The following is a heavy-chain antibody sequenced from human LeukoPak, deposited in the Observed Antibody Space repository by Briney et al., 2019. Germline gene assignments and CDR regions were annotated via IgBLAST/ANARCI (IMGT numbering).Heavy chain of an antibody. J-gene: IGHJ3*02. D-gene: IGHD5-24*01. CDR1: GFSFRSHW. Sequence: GGSLRLSCVGSGFSFRSHWVNWVRQSPGKGLEWVANIKPDGSDKYYVDSARGRFTVSKDNAKNSAFLQMNSLRAEDTAIYYCATISAQTFDIWGQGTLVSVSS. CDR2: IKPDGSDK. V-gene: IGHV3-7*01. CDR3: ATISAQTFDI.